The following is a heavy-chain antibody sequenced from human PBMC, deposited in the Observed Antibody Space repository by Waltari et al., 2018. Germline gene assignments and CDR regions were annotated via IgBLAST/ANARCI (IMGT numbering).Heavy chain of an antibody. CDR3: ARSSLRGGNAFDI. J-gene: IGHJ3*02. Sequence: QVQLVQSGAEVKKPGASVKVSCKASGYTFTGYYMHWVRQAPGQGLEWMGGINPTMGGTNYAQKVQGRVTMTRDTSISTAYMELSRLRSDDTAVYYCARSSLRGGNAFDIWGQGTMVTVSS. D-gene: IGHD3-10*01. CDR1: GYTFTGYY. V-gene: IGHV1-2*02. CDR2: INPTMGGT.